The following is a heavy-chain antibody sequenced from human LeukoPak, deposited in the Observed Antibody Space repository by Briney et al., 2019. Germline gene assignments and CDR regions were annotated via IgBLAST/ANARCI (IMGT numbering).Heavy chain of an antibody. V-gene: IGHV3-66*01. J-gene: IGHJ3*01. Sequence: PGGSLRLSCAASGFAVSTRYMSWVRQAPGKGLEWVSLIYSGGTTYYPDSVRDRFTISRDNSKNTLYLNGLRAEDTAVYFCARDLQSDQVFDLWGQGTMVTVSS. CDR2: IYSGGTT. CDR3: ARDLQSDQVFDL. CDR1: GFAVSTRY. D-gene: IGHD5-24*01.